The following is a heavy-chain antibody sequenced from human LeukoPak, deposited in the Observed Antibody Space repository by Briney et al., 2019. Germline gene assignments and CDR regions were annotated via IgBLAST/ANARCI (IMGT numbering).Heavy chain of an antibody. CDR1: GGSFSGYY. CDR3: ARGYGYYYDSSGYYCDY. D-gene: IGHD3-22*01. CDR2: INHSGST. V-gene: IGHV4-34*01. Sequence: SETLSLTCAVYGGSFSGYYWSWIRQPPGKGLEWIGEINHSGSTNYNPPLKSRATISVDTSKNQFSLKLSSVTAADTAVYYCARGYGYYYDSSGYYCDYWGQGTLVTVSS. J-gene: IGHJ4*02.